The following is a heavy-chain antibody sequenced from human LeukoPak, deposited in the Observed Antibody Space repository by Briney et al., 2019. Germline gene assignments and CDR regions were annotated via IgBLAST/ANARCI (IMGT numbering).Heavy chain of an antibody. D-gene: IGHD3-22*01. V-gene: IGHV4-39*07. J-gene: IGHJ3*02. CDR1: GGSISSSSYY. CDR3: ARSSGDSSGYEPFDI. CDR2: IYYSGST. Sequence: TSETLSLTCTVSGGSISSSSYYWGWIRQPPGKGLEWIGSIYYSGSTYYNSSLKSRVTISVDTSKNQFSLKLSSVTAADTAVYYCARSSGDSSGYEPFDIWGQGTMVTVSS.